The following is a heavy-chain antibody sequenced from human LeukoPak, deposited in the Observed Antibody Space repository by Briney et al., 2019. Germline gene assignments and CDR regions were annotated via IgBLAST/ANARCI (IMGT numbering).Heavy chain of an antibody. J-gene: IGHJ5*02. Sequence: SETLSLTCTVSGGSISSYYWSWIRQPPGKGLEWIGYIYYSGSTNYNPSRKSRVTISVDTSKNQFSLKLSSVTAADTAVYYCARQALLWFGELFTWFDPWGQGTLVTVSS. CDR1: GGSISSYY. D-gene: IGHD3-10*01. CDR3: ARQALLWFGELFTWFDP. V-gene: IGHV4-59*08. CDR2: IYYSGST.